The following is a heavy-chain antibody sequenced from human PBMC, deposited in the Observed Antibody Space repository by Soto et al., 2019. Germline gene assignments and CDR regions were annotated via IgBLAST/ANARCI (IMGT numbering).Heavy chain of an antibody. D-gene: IGHD6-19*01. CDR1: GFTFSSYG. CDR2: IWYDGSNK. CDR3: ARDAGGSSSGQADY. V-gene: IGHV3-33*01. Sequence: PGGSLRLSCAASGFTFSSYGMHWVRQAPGKGLEWVAVIWYDGSNKYYADSVKGRFTISRDNSKNTLYLQMNSLRAEDTAVYYCARDAGGSSSGQADYWGQGTLVTVSS. J-gene: IGHJ4*02.